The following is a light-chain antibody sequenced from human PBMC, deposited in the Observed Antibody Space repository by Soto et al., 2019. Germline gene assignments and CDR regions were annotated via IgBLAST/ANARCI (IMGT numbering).Light chain of an antibody. CDR2: WAS. CDR3: QQYYSTPLT. Sequence: DIVMTQSADSLAVSLGERATINCKSSQSVLYRSNNNNYLAWYQQKPGQPPKMLIYWASTRESGVPDRFSGSGSGTDFTLTISSLQAEDVAVYYCQQYYSTPLTFGGGTKVEI. J-gene: IGKJ4*01. V-gene: IGKV4-1*01. CDR1: QSVLYRSNNNNY.